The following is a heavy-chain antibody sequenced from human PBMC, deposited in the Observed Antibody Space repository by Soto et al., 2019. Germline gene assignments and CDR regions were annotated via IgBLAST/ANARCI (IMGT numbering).Heavy chain of an antibody. CDR3: AKDAAVADYYYCMVV. Sequence: GGSLRLSCAASGFTFSSYGMHWVRQAPGKGLEWVAVISYDGSNKYYADSVKGRFTISRDNSKNTLYLQMNSLRAEDTAVYYCAKDAAVADYYYCMVVWGTGTTVTVSS. CDR1: GFTFSSYG. D-gene: IGHD6-19*01. V-gene: IGHV3-30*18. CDR2: ISYDGSNK. J-gene: IGHJ6*03.